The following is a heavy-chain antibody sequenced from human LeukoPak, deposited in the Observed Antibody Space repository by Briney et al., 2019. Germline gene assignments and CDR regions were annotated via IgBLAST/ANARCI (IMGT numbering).Heavy chain of an antibody. D-gene: IGHD2-2*01. CDR2: INSDGSTA. J-gene: IGHJ3*02. CDR3: ARTTGPRAFDI. Sequence: PGGSLRLSCAASGFTFRSYWMHWVRQAPGKGLVWVSRINSDGSTATYADPVRGRFTISRDNADNTLYLQMDSLRAEDTAVYYCARTTGPRAFDIWGQGTILTVSS. V-gene: IGHV3-74*01. CDR1: GFTFRSYW.